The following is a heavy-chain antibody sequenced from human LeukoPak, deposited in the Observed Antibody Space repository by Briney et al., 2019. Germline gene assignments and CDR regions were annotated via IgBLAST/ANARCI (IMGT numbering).Heavy chain of an antibody. V-gene: IGHV4-59*01. CDR2: ISYSGST. CDR1: GGSINVYY. J-gene: IGHJ4*02. D-gene: IGHD6-6*01. CDR3: ARGGSRSYTSSTLDY. Sequence: SETLSLTCSVSGGSINVYYWNWIRQSPGKGLEWIGSISYSGSTNYNPSLKSRVTISMDTSKNRFSLKVSSVIPADTAMYYCARGGSRSYTSSTLDYWGQGTLVTVST.